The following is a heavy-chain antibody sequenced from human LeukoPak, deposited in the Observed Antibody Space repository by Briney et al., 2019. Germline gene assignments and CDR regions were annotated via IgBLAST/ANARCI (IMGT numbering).Heavy chain of an antibody. V-gene: IGHV4-59*01. CDR1: GASIRSSF. Sequence: PSETLSLTCTVSGASIRSSFWNWIRQPPGRGLEWIGYLSMRGTTNYNPSLKSRATISADTSENQFSLKVSSVTAADTAVYYCTRNRGYYVNDYWGQGILVTVSS. CDR2: LSMRGTT. J-gene: IGHJ4*02. D-gene: IGHD1-26*01. CDR3: TRNRGYYVNDY.